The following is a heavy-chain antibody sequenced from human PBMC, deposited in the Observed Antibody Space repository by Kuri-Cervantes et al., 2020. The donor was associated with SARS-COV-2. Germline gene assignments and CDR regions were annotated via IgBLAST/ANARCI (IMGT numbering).Heavy chain of an antibody. CDR3: ARDSYGDIYYYYGMDV. Sequence: GESLKISCAASAFPFSTYSMHWVRQAPGKGLEWVSYITHSSSYIYYADSVKGRFTISRDNSKNTLYLQMNSLRAEDTAVYYCARDSYGDIYYYYGMDVWGQGTTVTVSS. D-gene: IGHD4-17*01. J-gene: IGHJ6*02. CDR1: AFPFSTYS. CDR2: ITHSSSYI. V-gene: IGHV3-21*01.